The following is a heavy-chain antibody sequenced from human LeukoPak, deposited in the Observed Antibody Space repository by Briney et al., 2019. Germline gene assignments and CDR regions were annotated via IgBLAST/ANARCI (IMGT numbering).Heavy chain of an antibody. D-gene: IGHD3-22*01. CDR3: ARHPYYYDSSGYYVVYWYFDL. V-gene: IGHV4-39*01. CDR2: MNYGGTS. Sequence: SETLSLTCTVSGGSLSSSSTSYWGWIRQPPGKGLEWIGSMNYGGTSHYNPSLKSRVTISVDTSKKHFSLKLSSVTAADTAVYYCARHPYYYDSSGYYVVYWYFDLWGRGTLVTVSS. J-gene: IGHJ2*01. CDR1: GGSLSSSSTSY.